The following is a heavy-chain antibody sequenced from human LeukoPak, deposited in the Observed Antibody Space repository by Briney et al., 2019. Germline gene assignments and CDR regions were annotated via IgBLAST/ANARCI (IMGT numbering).Heavy chain of an antibody. V-gene: IGHV4-31*03. CDR2: IYYSGST. J-gene: IGHJ4*02. Sequence: PSEPLSLACTVSGGSISSGGYYWSWIRQHPGKGLEWIGYIYYSGSTYYNPSLNSRVPISVDTSKHQFSLKLSSVTAADTAVYYCARAGGFFSPFGYWGQGTLVIVSS. CDR3: ARAGGFFSPFGY. D-gene: IGHD3-3*01. CDR1: GGSISSGGYY.